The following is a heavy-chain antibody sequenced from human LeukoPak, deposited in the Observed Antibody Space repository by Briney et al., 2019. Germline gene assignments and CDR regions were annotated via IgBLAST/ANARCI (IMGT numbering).Heavy chain of an antibody. V-gene: IGHV3-30*03. CDR1: GFTFSSYS. J-gene: IGHJ4*02. D-gene: IGHD3-22*01. CDR3: AREGGIYYDSSGYYLFDY. CDR2: ISYDGSNK. Sequence: GGSLRLSCAASGFTFSSYSMNWVRQAPGKGLEWVAVISYDGSNKYYADSVKGRFTISRDNSKNTLYLQMNSLRAEDTAVYYCAREGGIYYDSSGYYLFDYWGQGTLVTVSS.